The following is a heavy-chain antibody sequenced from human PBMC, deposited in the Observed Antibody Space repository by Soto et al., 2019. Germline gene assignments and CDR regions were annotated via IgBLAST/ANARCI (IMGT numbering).Heavy chain of an antibody. CDR1: GGSISSYY. J-gene: IGHJ5*02. CDR2: IYYSGST. V-gene: IGHV4-59*01. Sequence: SSETLSLTCTVSGGSISSYYWSWIRQPPGKGLEWIGYIYYSGSTNYNPSLKSRVTISVDTSKNQFSLKLSSVTAADTAVYYCARVVVVPAGIFGHWVDAWGQGTLVTVSS. CDR3: ARVVVVPAGIFGHWVDA. D-gene: IGHD2-2*02.